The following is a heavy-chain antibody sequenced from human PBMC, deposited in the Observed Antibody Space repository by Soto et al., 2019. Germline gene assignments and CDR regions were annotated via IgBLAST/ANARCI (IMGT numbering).Heavy chain of an antibody. CDR1: GGSISSGDYY. CDR2: IYYSGST. CDR3: ARGRSPMVRGVTSPPFDY. J-gene: IGHJ4*02. D-gene: IGHD3-10*01. Sequence: SETLSLTCTVSGGSISSGDYYWSWIRQPPGKGLEWIGYIYYSGSTNYNPSLKSRVTISVDTSKNQFSLKLSSVTAADTAVYYCARGRSPMVRGVTSPPFDYWGQGTLVTVSS. V-gene: IGHV4-30-4*01.